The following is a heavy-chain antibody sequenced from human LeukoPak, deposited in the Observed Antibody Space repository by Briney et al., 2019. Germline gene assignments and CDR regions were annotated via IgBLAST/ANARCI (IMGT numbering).Heavy chain of an antibody. Sequence: AXXKVSCKPSGYTFTGYFMHWVRQAPGQGVEWMGWINPKSGGTNYAQKIQGRVTMTRDTSIRTAYIDVSRLTSDDTAVYYCARGSDGDYVGAATFQHWGQGTLVTVSS. V-gene: IGHV1-2*02. CDR2: INPKSGGT. CDR1: GYTFTGYF. J-gene: IGHJ1*01. D-gene: IGHD4-17*01. CDR3: ARGSDGDYVGAATFQH.